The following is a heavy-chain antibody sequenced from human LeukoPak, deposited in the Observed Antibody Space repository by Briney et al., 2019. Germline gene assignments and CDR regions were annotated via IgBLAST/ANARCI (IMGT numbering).Heavy chain of an antibody. Sequence: SQTLSLTCTVSGGSISSGSYYWSWIRQPAGKGLELIGRIYTSGSTNYNPSLKSRVPISVDTSKNQFSLKLSSVTAADTAVYYCARVSAALAEDDYYYMDVWGKGTTVTISS. J-gene: IGHJ6*03. D-gene: IGHD6-6*01. CDR2: IYTSGST. CDR3: ARVSAALAEDDYYYMDV. CDR1: GGSISSGSYY. V-gene: IGHV4-61*02.